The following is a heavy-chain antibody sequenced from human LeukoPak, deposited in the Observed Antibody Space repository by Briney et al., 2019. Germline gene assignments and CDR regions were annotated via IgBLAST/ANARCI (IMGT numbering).Heavy chain of an antibody. D-gene: IGHD6-13*01. CDR3: ARVEAAALTFDY. CDR1: GYTFTSYG. CDR2: ISAYNGNT. V-gene: IGHV1-18*04. Sequence: ASVKVSCKASGYTFTSYGISWERQAPGQGLEWMGWISAYNGNTNYAQKLQGRVTMTTDTSTSTAYMELRSLRSDDTAVYYCARVEAAALTFDYWGQGTLVTVSS. J-gene: IGHJ4*02.